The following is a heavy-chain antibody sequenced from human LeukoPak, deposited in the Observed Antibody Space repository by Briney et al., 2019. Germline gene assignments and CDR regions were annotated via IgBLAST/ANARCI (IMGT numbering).Heavy chain of an antibody. J-gene: IGHJ5*01. D-gene: IGHD2-2*01. CDR3: ATDSSLCPDS. V-gene: IGHV3-33*01. CDR2: IWYEGSNK. Sequence: PGGSLRLSCAASGFTFTNYGMHWVRQATGKGVEWVAVIWYEGSNKYYADSVKGRFTISRDNSKNTLYLQMNSLRAEDTAVYYCATDSSLCPDSWGQGTLVTVSS. CDR1: GFTFTNYG.